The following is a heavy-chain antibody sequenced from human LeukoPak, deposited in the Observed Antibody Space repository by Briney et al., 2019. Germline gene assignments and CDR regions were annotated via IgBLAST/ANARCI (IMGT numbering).Heavy chain of an antibody. Sequence: TGGSLRLSCAASGFTFSTYWMHWVRQAPGKGLEWVANIKQDGSAKFYVDSVKGRFTISRDNAKKSAYLQMNSLRAEDTAVYYCVRAMDSWGQGTLVTVSS. CDR3: VRAMDS. V-gene: IGHV3-7*03. J-gene: IGHJ4*02. CDR1: GFTFSTYW. CDR2: IKQDGSAK.